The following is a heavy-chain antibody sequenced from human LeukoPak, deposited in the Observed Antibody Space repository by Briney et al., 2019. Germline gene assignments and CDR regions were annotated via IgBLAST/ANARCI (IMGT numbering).Heavy chain of an antibody. CDR3: ARDVDRRDDP. CDR2: MNQDGNEK. V-gene: IGHV3-7*01. D-gene: IGHD3-9*01. Sequence: PGGSLRLSCAASGFIFSDFWMTWVRQAPGKGLEWVANMNQDGNEKRYVDSVKGRFTISRDNAKNLLFLQMNNMRVEDTGVYCCARDVDRRDDPWGQGILVTVSS. CDR1: GFIFSDFW. J-gene: IGHJ5*02.